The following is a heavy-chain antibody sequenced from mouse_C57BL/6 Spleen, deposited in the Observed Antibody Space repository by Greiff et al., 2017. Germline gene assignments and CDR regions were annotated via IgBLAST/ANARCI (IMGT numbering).Heavy chain of an antibody. CDR2: IYPGDGDT. Sequence: VKLVESGPELVKPGASVKISCKASGYAFSSSWMNWVKQRPGKGLEWIGRIYPGDGDTNYNGKFKGKATLTADKSSSTAYMQLSSLTSEDSAVYFCARFYYDYLFDYWGQGTTLTVSS. V-gene: IGHV1-82*01. CDR1: GYAFSSSW. D-gene: IGHD2-4*01. CDR3: ARFYYDYLFDY. J-gene: IGHJ2*01.